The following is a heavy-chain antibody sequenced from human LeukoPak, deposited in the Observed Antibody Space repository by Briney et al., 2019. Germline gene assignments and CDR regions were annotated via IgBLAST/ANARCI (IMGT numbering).Heavy chain of an antibody. Sequence: GGSLRLSCVASEFTFSRYAMSWVRQAPGKGPEWVSVISGSSDSTYYADAVKGRFTISRDNSKNTLYLQMNSLRAEDTAVYYCAKDRGYSYGLTYYFDYWGQGILVTVSS. J-gene: IGHJ4*02. CDR2: ISGSSDST. D-gene: IGHD5-18*01. CDR1: EFTFSRYA. CDR3: AKDRGYSYGLTYYFDY. V-gene: IGHV3-23*01.